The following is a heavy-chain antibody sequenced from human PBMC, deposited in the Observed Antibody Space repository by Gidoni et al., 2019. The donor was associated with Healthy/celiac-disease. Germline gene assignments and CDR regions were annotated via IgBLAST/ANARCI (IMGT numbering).Heavy chain of an antibody. J-gene: IGHJ4*02. Sequence: GESGGGLVKPGGSLRLSCAASGFTFSSYSMNWVRQAPVKGLEWVSSISSSSSYIYYADSVKGRFTISRDNAKNSLYLQMNSLRAEDTAVYYCARGRGYSYGYLVDYWGQGTLVTVSS. V-gene: IGHV3-21*01. CDR3: ARGRGYSYGYLVDY. D-gene: IGHD5-18*01. CDR1: GFTFSSYS. CDR2: ISSSSSYI.